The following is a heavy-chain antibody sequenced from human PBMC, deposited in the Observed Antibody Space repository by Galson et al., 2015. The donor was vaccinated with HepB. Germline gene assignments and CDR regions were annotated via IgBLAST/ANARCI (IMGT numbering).Heavy chain of an antibody. CDR2: ISYDGSNK. Sequence: LRLSCAASGFTFSSYAMHWVRQAPGKGLEWVAVISYDGSNKYYADSVKGRFTISRDNSKNTLYLQMNSLRAEDTAVYYCARDLPETVYYYDSSGYLDYWGQGTLVTVSS. CDR3: ARDLPETVYYYDSSGYLDY. J-gene: IGHJ4*02. V-gene: IGHV3-30-3*01. D-gene: IGHD3-22*01. CDR1: GFTFSSYA.